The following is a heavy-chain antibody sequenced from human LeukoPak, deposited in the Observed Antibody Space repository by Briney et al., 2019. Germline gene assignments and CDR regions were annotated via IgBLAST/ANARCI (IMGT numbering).Heavy chain of an antibody. V-gene: IGHV3-74*01. CDR2: INSDGSST. Sequence: GGSLRLSCAASGFTFSSHWMHWVRQAPGKGLVWVSRINSDGSSTSYADSVKGRFTFSRDNAKNTLYLQMNSLRVEDTAVYYCARGGAARPDYWGQGTLVTVSS. J-gene: IGHJ4*02. CDR3: ARGGAARPDY. D-gene: IGHD6-6*01. CDR1: GFTFSSHW.